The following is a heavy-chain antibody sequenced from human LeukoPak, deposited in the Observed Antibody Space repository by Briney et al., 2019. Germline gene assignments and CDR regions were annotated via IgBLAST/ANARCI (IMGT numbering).Heavy chain of an antibody. J-gene: IGHJ4*02. V-gene: IGHV1-18*01. CDR1: GYTFSSYE. D-gene: IGHD2-21*01. CDR2: VSPYNGHT. Sequence: ASVKVSCKASGYTFSSYEISWLRQAPGQGLEWMGWVSPYNGHTTYIQKFQGRVTMTTDTSTNTAYIELRSLRSDDTAVYYCATGSYCGGDCSIRAFGYWGQGTLVTVSS. CDR3: ATGSYCGGDCSIRAFGY.